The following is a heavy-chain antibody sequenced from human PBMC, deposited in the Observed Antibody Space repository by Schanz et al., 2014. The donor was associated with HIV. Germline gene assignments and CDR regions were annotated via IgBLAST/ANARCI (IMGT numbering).Heavy chain of an antibody. J-gene: IGHJ4*02. CDR3: ASLVGATGLELDY. D-gene: IGHD1-26*01. CDR2: MNPNSGNT. CDR1: GGTFSSYA. Sequence: QVQVVQSGAEVKKPGSSVKVSCKASGGTFSSYAISWVRQAPGQGLEWMGWMNPNSGNTGYAQKFQGRVTMTRNTSISTAYMELSSLRSEDTAVYYCASLVGATGLELDYWGQGTLVTVSS. V-gene: IGHV1-8*01.